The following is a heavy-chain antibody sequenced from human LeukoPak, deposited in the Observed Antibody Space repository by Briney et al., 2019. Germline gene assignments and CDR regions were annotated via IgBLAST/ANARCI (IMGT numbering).Heavy chain of an antibody. V-gene: IGHV3-23*01. J-gene: IGHJ3*01. Sequence: GGSLRLSCAASGFTFSSYSMNWVRQAPGKGLEWVSSIGDAGTYYADSVKGRFTISRDNSKNMLYLQLNSLRAGDTAMYYCAKNLGPFDVRGQGTMVTVSS. D-gene: IGHD3-16*01. CDR1: GFTFSSYS. CDR3: AKNLGPFDV. CDR2: IGDAGT.